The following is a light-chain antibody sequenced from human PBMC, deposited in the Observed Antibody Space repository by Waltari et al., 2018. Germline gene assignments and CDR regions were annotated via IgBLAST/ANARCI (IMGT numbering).Light chain of an antibody. J-gene: IGKJ4*01. CDR3: RQSIQMPLT. CDR1: QSLLHTDGKRY. CDR2: EVS. V-gene: IGKV2D-29*01. Sequence: DIVMTQTPVSLSVTPGQPASISCKSSQSLLHTDGKRYLYWYLQKPGQPPQLLIHEVSKRFSGVPDRFGGGGSVTDFTLKISRVEAEDVGVYYCRQSIQMPLTFGGGTKVEIK.